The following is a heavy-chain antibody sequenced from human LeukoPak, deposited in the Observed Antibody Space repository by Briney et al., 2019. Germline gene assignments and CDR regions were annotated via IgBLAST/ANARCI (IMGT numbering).Heavy chain of an antibody. D-gene: IGHD1-26*01. CDR2: INHSGST. Sequence: SETLSLTCAVYGGSFSGYYWSWIRQPPGKGLEWIGEINHSGSTNYNPSLKSRVTISVDTSKNQFSLKLSSVTAADTAVYYCATTVVGLDYWGQGTLVTVSS. CDR3: ATTVVGLDY. CDR1: GGSFSGYY. V-gene: IGHV4-34*01. J-gene: IGHJ4*02.